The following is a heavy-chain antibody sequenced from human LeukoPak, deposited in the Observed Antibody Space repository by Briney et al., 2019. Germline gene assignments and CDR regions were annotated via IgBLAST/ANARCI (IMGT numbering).Heavy chain of an antibody. CDR2: IKQDGSEK. Sequence: PGGSLRLSCAASGFTFSSYAMSWVRQAPGKGLEWVANIKQDGSEKYYVDSVKGRFTISRDNAKNSLYLQMNSLRAEDTAVYYCAREGRIYCSSTSCYYDYWGQGTLVTVSS. D-gene: IGHD2-2*01. J-gene: IGHJ4*02. CDR1: GFTFSSYA. V-gene: IGHV3-7*01. CDR3: AREGRIYCSSTSCYYDY.